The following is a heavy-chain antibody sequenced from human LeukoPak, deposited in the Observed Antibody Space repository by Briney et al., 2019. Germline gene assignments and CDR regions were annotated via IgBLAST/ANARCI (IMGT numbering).Heavy chain of an antibody. CDR1: GYTFTSYY. CDR2: INPSGGST. D-gene: IGHD4-17*01. CDR3: ATHDYGDYVGDWYFDL. J-gene: IGHJ2*01. Sequence: ASVTVSCTASGYTFTSYYMHWVRQAPGQGLEWMGIINPSGGSTSYAQKFQGRVTMTRDTSTSTVYMELSSLRSEDTAVYYCATHDYGDYVGDWYFDLWGRGTLVTVSS. V-gene: IGHV1-46*01.